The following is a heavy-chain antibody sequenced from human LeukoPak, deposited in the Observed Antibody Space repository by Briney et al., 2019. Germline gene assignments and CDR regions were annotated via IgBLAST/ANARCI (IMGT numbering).Heavy chain of an antibody. CDR3: ARVGQGAFDI. CDR2: IYYSGNT. J-gene: IGHJ3*02. Sequence: PSETLSLTCTVSGGSISTYYWSWIRQPPGKGLEWIGYIYYSGNTNLNPSLKSRVTISVDTSKNQFSLKLSSVTAADTAVYYCARVGQGAFDIWGQGTMVAVSS. CDR1: GGSISTYY. V-gene: IGHV4-59*01.